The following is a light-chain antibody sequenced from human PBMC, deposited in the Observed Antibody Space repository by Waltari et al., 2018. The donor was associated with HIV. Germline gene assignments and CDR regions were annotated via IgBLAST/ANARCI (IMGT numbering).Light chain of an antibody. CDR2: AAS. CDR1: RGIGNY. J-gene: IGKJ4*01. V-gene: IGKV1-9*01. Sequence: DIQFTQSPSFLSASVGDRVTIPCRASRGIGNYLAWYQQKPGKAPKLLIYAASTLQSGVPSRFSGRVSRTEFTLTISCLQPEDFAAFYCQQINTYPFTFVGWTRFEIK. CDR3: QQINTYPFT.